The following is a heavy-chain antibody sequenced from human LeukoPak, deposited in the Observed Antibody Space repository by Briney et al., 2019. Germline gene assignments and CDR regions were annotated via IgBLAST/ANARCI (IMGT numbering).Heavy chain of an antibody. CDR3: ARVVGAPGMRGGRPYYFDY. V-gene: IGHV4-4*07. Sequence: SETLCLTCTVPVGTISSYYWRWVRQSAGKGLEWIGRIYTSGSTNYNPSLKSRVTMSVDTSKNEFSLKLSSVTAADTAVYYCARVVGAPGMRGGRPYYFDYWGQGTLVTVSS. J-gene: IGHJ4*02. CDR2: IYTSGST. D-gene: IGHD1-26*01. CDR1: VGTISSYY.